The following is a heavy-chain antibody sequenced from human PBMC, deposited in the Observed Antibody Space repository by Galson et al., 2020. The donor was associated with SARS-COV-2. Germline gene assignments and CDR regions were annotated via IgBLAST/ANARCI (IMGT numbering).Heavy chain of an antibody. D-gene: IGHD6-19*01. J-gene: IGHJ6*03. CDR2: ISSSSSTI. Sequence: GESLKISCAASGFTFSSYSMNWVRQAPGKGLEWVSYISSSSSTIYYADSVKGRFTISRDNAKNSLYLQMNSLRAEDTAVYYCARVMEGSGWYVGYYYYYMDVWGKGTTVTISS. CDR3: ARVMEGSGWYVGYYYYYMDV. V-gene: IGHV3-48*01. CDR1: GFTFSSYS.